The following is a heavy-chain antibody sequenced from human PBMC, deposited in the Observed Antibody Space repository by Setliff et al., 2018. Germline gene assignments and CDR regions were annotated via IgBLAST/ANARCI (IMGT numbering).Heavy chain of an antibody. CDR2: VYTSGST. D-gene: IGHD3-22*01. Sequence: SETLSLTCTVSGGSISSGSYYWSWIRQPAGKGLEWIGHVYTSGSTNYHPSLKSRITISAATSKNLFSLRISSVTAADTAMYYCGREVARDDSGYYYYFDFWGQGTLVTVSS. J-gene: IGHJ4*02. V-gene: IGHV4-61*09. CDR3: GREVARDDSGYYYYFDF. CDR1: GGSISSGSYY.